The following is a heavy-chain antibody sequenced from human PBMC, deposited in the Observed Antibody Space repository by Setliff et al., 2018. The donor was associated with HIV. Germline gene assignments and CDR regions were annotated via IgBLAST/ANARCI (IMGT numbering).Heavy chain of an antibody. Sequence: NLSLTCTVSGGSITSTTYYWGWIRQPPGKGLEWIGTIHYTGNTYHNPSLKSRVTISVEASKNQISLKLTAVTAADSAVYYCAREGDGIDFWGQGTLVTVSS. CDR2: IHYTGNT. CDR3: AREGDGIDF. V-gene: IGHV4-39*02. CDR1: GGSITSTTYY. D-gene: IGHD2-21*02. J-gene: IGHJ4*02.